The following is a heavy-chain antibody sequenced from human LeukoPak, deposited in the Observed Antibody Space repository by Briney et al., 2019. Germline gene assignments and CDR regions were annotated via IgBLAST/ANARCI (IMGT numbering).Heavy chain of an antibody. CDR1: GGSISSSSYY. CDR3: ARDFSLWFGDPRHRGYFDY. Sequence: PSETLSLTCTVSGGSISSSSYYWGWIRQPPGKGLEWIGSIYYSGSTYYNPSLKSRVTISVDTSKNQFSLKLSSVTAADTAVYYCARDFSLWFGDPRHRGYFDYWGQGTLVTVSS. J-gene: IGHJ4*02. V-gene: IGHV4-39*07. D-gene: IGHD3-10*01. CDR2: IYYSGST.